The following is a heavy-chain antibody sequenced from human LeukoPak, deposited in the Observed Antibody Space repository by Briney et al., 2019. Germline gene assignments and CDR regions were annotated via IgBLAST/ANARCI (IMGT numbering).Heavy chain of an antibody. CDR2: LYSGSDT. J-gene: IGHJ2*01. CDR3: ARVGDHVHWFLDL. D-gene: IGHD2-21*01. Sequence: PGGSLRLSCAASGFTVSTNYMNWVCQAPGKGLEWVSVLYSGSDTYYSDSVKGRFTISRGDSRNTLFLHMSSLKAEDTAIYYCARVGDHVHWFLDLWGRGTLVGVSS. V-gene: IGHV3-53*01. CDR1: GFTVSTNY.